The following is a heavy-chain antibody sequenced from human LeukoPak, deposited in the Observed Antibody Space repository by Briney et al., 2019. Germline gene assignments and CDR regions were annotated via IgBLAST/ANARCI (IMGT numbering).Heavy chain of an antibody. Sequence: SETLSLTCTVSGXSISSYYGSWIRQPAGKGLEWIGRIYTSGSTNYNPSLKSGVSISVDTSKNQFSLKLSSLTAADTAVYYCARVPYYYDSSGYYSDPYYYYGMDVWGQGTTVTVSS. CDR1: GXSISSYY. V-gene: IGHV4-4*07. J-gene: IGHJ6*02. D-gene: IGHD3-22*01. CDR3: ARVPYYYDSSGYYSDPYYYYGMDV. CDR2: IYTSGST.